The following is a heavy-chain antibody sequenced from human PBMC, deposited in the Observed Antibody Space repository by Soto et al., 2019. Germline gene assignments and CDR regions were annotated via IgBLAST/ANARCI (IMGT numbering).Heavy chain of an antibody. D-gene: IGHD6-13*01. CDR2: INPSGGST. Sequence: AAVKVSCKASGYTFTSYYMHWVRQAPGQGLEWMGIINPSGGSTSYAQKFQGRVTMTRDTSTSTVYMELSSLRSEDTAVYYCARDHSYSSSWYGVANYYYYYGMDVWGQGTTVTVSS. CDR3: ARDHSYSSSWYGVANYYYYYGMDV. V-gene: IGHV1-46*01. J-gene: IGHJ6*02. CDR1: GYTFTSYY.